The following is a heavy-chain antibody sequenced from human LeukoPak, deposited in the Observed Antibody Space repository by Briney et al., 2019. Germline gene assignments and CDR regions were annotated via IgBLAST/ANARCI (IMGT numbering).Heavy chain of an antibody. V-gene: IGHV1-2*02. D-gene: IGHD1-26*01. CDR3: ARDPIVGATIGSFDY. CDR1: GYTFTGYY. CDR2: INPNSGGT. Sequence: GASVKVSCKASGYTFTGYYMHWVRQAPGQGLEWMGWINPNSGGTNYAQKFQGRVTMTRDTSISTVYMEMSRLRSDDTAVYSCARDPIVGATIGSFDYWGQGTLVTVSS. J-gene: IGHJ4*02.